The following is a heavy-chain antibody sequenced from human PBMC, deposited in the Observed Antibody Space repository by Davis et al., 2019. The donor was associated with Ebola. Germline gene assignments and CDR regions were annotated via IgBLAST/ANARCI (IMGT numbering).Heavy chain of an antibody. J-gene: IGHJ6*02. CDR3: ARGSRNMDV. V-gene: IGHV6-1*01. Sequence: PSETLSLTCAISGNSVSTNSAACNWIRQSPSRGLEWLGRTYYNSKWYNDYALSVKSRITINPDTSKNQFSLQLTSVTPEDTAVYYCARGSRNMDVWGQGTTVTVSS. CDR2: TYYNSKWYN. CDR1: GNSVSTNSAA.